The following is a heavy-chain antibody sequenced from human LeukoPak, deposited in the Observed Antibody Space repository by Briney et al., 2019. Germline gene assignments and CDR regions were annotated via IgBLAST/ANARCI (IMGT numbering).Heavy chain of an antibody. CDR1: GGFIGTYY. Sequence: SETLSLTCTVSGGFIGTYYWSWIRQPPGKGLEWIGYIYYNGHTDYNPSLRSRVTISVHTSKNQFSLKLSSVTAADTAVYYCARDRHWTNDWVFDYWGQGTLVTVSS. J-gene: IGHJ4*02. CDR3: ARDRHWTNDWVFDY. D-gene: IGHD1/OR15-1a*01. V-gene: IGHV4-59*01. CDR2: IYYNGHT.